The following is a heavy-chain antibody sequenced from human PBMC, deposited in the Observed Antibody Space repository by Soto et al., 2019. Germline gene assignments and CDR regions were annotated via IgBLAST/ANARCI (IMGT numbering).Heavy chain of an antibody. CDR2: VYYSGTT. CDR1: GGSINSYY. D-gene: IGHD2-2*01. J-gene: IGHJ4*02. V-gene: IGHV4-59*01. Sequence: SETLSLTCTVSGGSINSYYWSWIRQSPGKGLEWIGYVYYSGTTYYNPSLQSRVTISVDTSKKQFSLKVRSVTAADTAIYFCARAGSTWRYFFEDWGQGSLVTVSS. CDR3: ARAGSTWRYFFED.